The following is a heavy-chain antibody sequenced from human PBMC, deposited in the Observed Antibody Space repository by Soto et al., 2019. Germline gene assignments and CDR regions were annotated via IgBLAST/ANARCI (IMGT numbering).Heavy chain of an antibody. Sequence: QVQLVQSGAEVKKPGASVKVSCKASGYTFTSYYMHWVRQAPGQGLEWMGIINPSGGSTSYAQKFQGRVNMTRDTSTSTVYMELSSLRSEDTAVYYCARDRWLLYSPHDYYYYYGMDVWGQGTTVTVSS. CDR1: GYTFTSYY. CDR3: ARDRWLLYSPHDYYYYYGMDV. D-gene: IGHD3-3*01. V-gene: IGHV1-46*01. J-gene: IGHJ6*02. CDR2: INPSGGST.